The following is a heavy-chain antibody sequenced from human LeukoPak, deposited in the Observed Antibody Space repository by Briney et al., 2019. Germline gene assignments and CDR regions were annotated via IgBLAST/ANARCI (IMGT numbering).Heavy chain of an antibody. CDR2: INHSGST. D-gene: IGHD3-9*01. CDR3: ARLLTT. J-gene: IGHJ4*02. V-gene: IGHV4-34*01. Sequence: KPSETLSLTCAVYGGSFSGYYWSWIRQPPGKGLEWIGEINHSGSTNYNPSLKSRVTISVDTSKNQFPLKLSSVTAADTAVYYCARLLTTWGQGTLVTVSS. CDR1: GGSFSGYY.